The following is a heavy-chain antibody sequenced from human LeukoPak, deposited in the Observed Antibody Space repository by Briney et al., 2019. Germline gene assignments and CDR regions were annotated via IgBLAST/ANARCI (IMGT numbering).Heavy chain of an antibody. J-gene: IGHJ5*02. V-gene: IGHV3-53*01. CDR1: GFTLSSNS. Sequence: GGALRLSCTVSGFTLSSNSMSWVRQAPGKGLEWVSCIYSDNTNYSKSVKGRFTISRDNPKNTLYLHMNSQKADDTAVYYCARDREIWLPHNWFDPWGQGALVTVSS. CDR3: ARDREIWLPHNWFDP. CDR2: IYSDNT. D-gene: IGHD5-24*01.